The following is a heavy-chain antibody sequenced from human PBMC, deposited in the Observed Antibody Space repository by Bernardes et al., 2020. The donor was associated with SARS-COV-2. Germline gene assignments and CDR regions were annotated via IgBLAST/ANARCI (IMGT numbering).Heavy chain of an antibody. D-gene: IGHD6-13*01. CDR2: IRSKANSHAT. J-gene: IGHJ4*02. Sequence: GGSLRPSCEASGFVFSDSAIHWVRQASGKGLEWVGRIRSKANSHATTSAASVQGRFTISRDDSKNTAYLQMNSLKTEDTAVYYCTIRLVPVGTFDYWGQGTLVTVSS. CDR1: GFVFSDSA. CDR3: TIRLVPVGTFDY. V-gene: IGHV3-73*01.